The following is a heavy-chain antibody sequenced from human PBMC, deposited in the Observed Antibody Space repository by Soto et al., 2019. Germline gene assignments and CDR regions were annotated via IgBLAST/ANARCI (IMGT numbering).Heavy chain of an antibody. CDR1: GFTFRSYA. J-gene: IGHJ4*02. CDR3: AKDKAGKMGLRYFDY. D-gene: IGHD6-13*01. Sequence: GGSLSLSCAASGFTFRSYAMSWVRQAPGKGLEWVSAISGSGGSTYYADSVKGRFTISRDNSKNTLYLQMNSLRAEDTAVYYCAKDKAGKMGLRYFDYWGQGTLVTVSS. CDR2: ISGSGGST. V-gene: IGHV3-23*01.